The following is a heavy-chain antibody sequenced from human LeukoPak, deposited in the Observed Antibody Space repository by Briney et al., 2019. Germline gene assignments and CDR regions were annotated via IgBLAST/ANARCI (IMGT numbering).Heavy chain of an antibody. Sequence: SGPTLVNPTQTLTLTCTFSGFSLSTSGVGVGWIRQPPGKALEWLALIYWDDDKRYSPSLKSRLTITKDTSKNQVVLTMTNMDPVGTATYYCARYVWGSYRSSDYYFDYWGQGTLVTVSS. CDR2: IYWDDDK. J-gene: IGHJ4*02. D-gene: IGHD3-16*02. CDR3: ARYVWGSYRSSDYYFDY. CDR1: GFSLSTSGVG. V-gene: IGHV2-5*02.